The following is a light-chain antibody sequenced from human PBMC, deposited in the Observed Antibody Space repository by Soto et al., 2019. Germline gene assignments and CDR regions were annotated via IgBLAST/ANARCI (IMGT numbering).Light chain of an antibody. CDR1: QVLLHSNGNTY. V-gene: IGKV2-24*01. Sequence: DFLMTQSPLSSPVTLGQPASLSCRSSQVLLHSNGNTYLNWLHHRPGQPPRLLIYEVSKRFPGVPDRFSGSGAGTDFTLHISRVEAEDVGIYYCLQSTHFPRTFGQGTKVEVK. CDR2: EVS. J-gene: IGKJ1*01. CDR3: LQSTHFPRT.